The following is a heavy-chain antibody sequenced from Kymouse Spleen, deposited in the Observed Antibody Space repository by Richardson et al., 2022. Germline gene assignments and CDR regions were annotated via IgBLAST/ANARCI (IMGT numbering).Heavy chain of an antibody. CDR3: AREGYDILTGYSRYYYYGMDV. CDR1: GGSISSSNW. Sequence: QVQLQESGPGLVKPSGTLSLTCAVSGGSISSSNWWSWVRQPPGKGLEWIGEIYHSGSTNYNPSLKSRVTISVDKSKNQFSLKLSSVTAADTAVYYCAREGYDILTGYSRYYYYGMDVWGQGTTVTVSS. V-gene: IGHV4-4*02. D-gene: IGHD3-9*01. J-gene: IGHJ6*02. CDR2: IYHSGST.